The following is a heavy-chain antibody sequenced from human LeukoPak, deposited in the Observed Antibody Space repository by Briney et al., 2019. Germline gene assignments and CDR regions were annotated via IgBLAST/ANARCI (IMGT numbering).Heavy chain of an antibody. CDR2: ITTTGGDT. Sequence: GGSLRLSCAASGFTFSSYGMNWVRQAPGKGLEWVSVITTTGGDTKYADSVKGRFTISRDNSKNTLYLQMNSLRAEDTAVYYCARAYDYGDYQIDYWGQGTLVTVSS. J-gene: IGHJ4*02. CDR1: GFTFSSYG. CDR3: ARAYDYGDYQIDY. D-gene: IGHD4-17*01. V-gene: IGHV3-23*01.